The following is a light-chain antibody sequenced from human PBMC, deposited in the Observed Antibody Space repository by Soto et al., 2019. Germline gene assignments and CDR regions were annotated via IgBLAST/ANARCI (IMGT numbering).Light chain of an antibody. CDR2: AAS. CDR3: QQSFSPLWT. J-gene: IGKJ1*01. V-gene: IGKV1-39*01. Sequence: DIQMTQSPSSLSASVGDRVTITCRASQSISNYLNWYQQKPGKAPKLLIYAASSMQSGVPSRFSGSGSETKFHLTISSLQPDDSATYYCQQSFSPLWTFGQGTKVEV. CDR1: QSISNY.